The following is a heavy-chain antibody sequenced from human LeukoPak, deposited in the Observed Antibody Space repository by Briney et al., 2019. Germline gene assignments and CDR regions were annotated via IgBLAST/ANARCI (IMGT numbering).Heavy chain of an antibody. V-gene: IGHV1-46*01. CDR1: GYTFTSYY. D-gene: IGHD5-24*01. Sequence: GASVKVSCKASGYTFTSYYMHWVRQAPGQGLEWMGIINPSGGSTSYAQKFQGRVTMTRDTSTNTVYMELSSLRSEDTAVYYCARAPTRNYMDVWGKGTTVTVSS. CDR2: INPSGGST. J-gene: IGHJ6*03. CDR3: ARAPTRNYMDV.